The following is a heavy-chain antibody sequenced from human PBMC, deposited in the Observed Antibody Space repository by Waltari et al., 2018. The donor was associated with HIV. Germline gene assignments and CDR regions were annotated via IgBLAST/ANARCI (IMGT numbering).Heavy chain of an antibody. D-gene: IGHD6-19*01. CDR1: GYSFTSYW. CDR2: IYPGDSDT. J-gene: IGHJ3*02. Sequence: VQLVQSGAEVKKPGESLKISCKGSGYSFTSYWIGWVRQMPGKGLEWMGIIYPGDSDTRYSPSFQGQVTISADKSISTAYLQWSSLKASDTAMYYCARHDSDQNSSGWYPYAFDIWGQGTMVTVSS. V-gene: IGHV5-51*01. CDR3: ARHDSDQNSSGWYPYAFDI.